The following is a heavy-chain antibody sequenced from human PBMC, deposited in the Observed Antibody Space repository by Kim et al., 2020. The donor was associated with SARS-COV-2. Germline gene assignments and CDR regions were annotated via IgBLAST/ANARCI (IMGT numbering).Heavy chain of an antibody. V-gene: IGHV4-34*01. CDR1: GGSFSGYY. CDR2: INHSGST. D-gene: IGHD6-19*01. J-gene: IGHJ4*02. Sequence: SETLSLTCAVYGGSFSGYYWSWIRQPPGKGLEWIGEINHSGSTNYNPSLKSRVTISVDTSKNQFSLKLSSVTAADTAVYYCAGGQTSRGWYSGSHWIFFDYWGQGTLVTVSS. CDR3: AGGQTSRGWYSGSHWIFFDY.